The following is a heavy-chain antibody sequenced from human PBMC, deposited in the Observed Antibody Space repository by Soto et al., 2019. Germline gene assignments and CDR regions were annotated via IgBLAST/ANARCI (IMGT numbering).Heavy chain of an antibody. CDR2: INHSGST. J-gene: IGHJ6*02. CDR1: GGSFSGYY. Sequence: QVQLQQWGAGLLKPSETLSLTCAVYGGSFSGYYWSWIRQPPGKGLEWIGEINHSGSTNYNPSLKSRVTISVDTSKNQFSLKLSSVTAADTAVYYCARGPGYCTNGVCYTYTYYYYYYGMDVWGQGTTVTVSS. V-gene: IGHV4-34*01. CDR3: ARGPGYCTNGVCYTYTYYYYYYGMDV. D-gene: IGHD2-8*01.